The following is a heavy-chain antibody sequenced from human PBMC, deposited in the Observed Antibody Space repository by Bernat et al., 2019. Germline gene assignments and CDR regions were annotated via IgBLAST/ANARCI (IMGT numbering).Heavy chain of an antibody. J-gene: IGHJ3*02. CDR1: GGSISSSSYY. CDR3: ARSTAPRAFDI. CDR2: IYYSGST. Sequence: QLQLQESGPGLVKPSETLSLICTVSGGSISSSSYYWGWIRQLPGKGLEWIGSIYYSGSTYYNPSLKSRVAISVDTSKNQFSLKLSSVTAADTAVYYCARSTAPRAFDIWGQGTMVTVSS. V-gene: IGHV4-39*01. D-gene: IGHD4-17*01.